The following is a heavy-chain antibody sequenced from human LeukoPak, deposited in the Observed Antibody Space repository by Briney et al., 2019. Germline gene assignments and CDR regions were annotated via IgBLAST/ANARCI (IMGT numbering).Heavy chain of an antibody. Sequence: PSETLSLTCTVSGGSISSYYWSWIRQPPGKGLEWIGYIYYSGSTNYNPSLKSRVTISVDTSKNQFSPKLSSVTAADTAVYYCAIGGPWSSPFDYWGQGTLVTVSS. CDR1: GGSISSYY. J-gene: IGHJ4*02. CDR3: AIGGPWSSPFDY. D-gene: IGHD1-26*01. CDR2: IYYSGST. V-gene: IGHV4-59*08.